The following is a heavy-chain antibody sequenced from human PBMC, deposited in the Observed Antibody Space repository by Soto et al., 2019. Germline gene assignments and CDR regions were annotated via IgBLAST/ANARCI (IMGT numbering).Heavy chain of an antibody. J-gene: IGHJ4*02. CDR3: APSGARTYSPRPFDF. D-gene: IGHD2-15*01. V-gene: IGHV3-74*01. Sequence: PGGSLRLSCEASGFAFTSYWMHWVRQAPGKGLVWVAGVKSDGTTATYADSVRGRFTISRDNAKNTLYLQMNSLSAEDTAVYYCAPSGARTYSPRPFDFWGQGTQVTVSS. CDR2: VKSDGTTA. CDR1: GFAFTSYW.